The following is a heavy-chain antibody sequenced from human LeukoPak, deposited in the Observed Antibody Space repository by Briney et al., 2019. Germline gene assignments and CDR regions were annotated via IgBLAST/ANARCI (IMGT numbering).Heavy chain of an antibody. D-gene: IGHD2-2*01. CDR2: ISYDGSNK. Sequence: GGSLRLSCAASGFTFSSYAMHWVRQAPGKGLEWVAVISYDGSNKYYADSVKGRFTISRDNSKNTLYLQMNSLRAEDTAVYYCAREVPLVPAAISDDYWGQGTLVTVSS. V-gene: IGHV3-30-3*01. CDR1: GFTFSSYA. CDR3: AREVPLVPAAISDDY. J-gene: IGHJ4*02.